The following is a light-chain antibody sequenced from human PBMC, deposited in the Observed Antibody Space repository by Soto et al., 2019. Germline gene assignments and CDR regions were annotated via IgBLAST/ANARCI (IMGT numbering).Light chain of an antibody. CDR3: GSWDSSLSAYV. Sequence: QSVLTQPASVSGSPGQSITISCTGTISDFVVYNYVSWYQQHPGKAPKLMIYGVSNRPSGVSNRFSGSKSGNTASLTISGLQAEDEADYYCGSWDSSLSAYVFGTGTKGTVL. J-gene: IGLJ1*01. CDR1: ISDFVVYNY. V-gene: IGLV2-14*01. CDR2: GVS.